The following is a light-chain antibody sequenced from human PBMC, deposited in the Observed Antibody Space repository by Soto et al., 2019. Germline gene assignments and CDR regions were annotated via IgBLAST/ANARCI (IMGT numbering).Light chain of an antibody. CDR1: SSNIGSNT. V-gene: IGLV1-44*01. Sequence: QSVLTQAPSASGTPGQRVAISCSGSSSNIGSNTVNWYQHLPGTAPKLLIYNNNQRPSGVPDRFSGSKSATSASLAISGLQSEDEADYYCASWDDRLNAVVFGGGTKLTVL. J-gene: IGLJ2*01. CDR2: NNN. CDR3: ASWDDRLNAVV.